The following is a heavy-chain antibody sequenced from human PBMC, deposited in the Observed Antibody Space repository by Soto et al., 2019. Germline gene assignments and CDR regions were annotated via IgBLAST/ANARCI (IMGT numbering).Heavy chain of an antibody. J-gene: IGHJ6*02. D-gene: IGHD3-22*01. CDR2: ISTSSSFI. CDR1: GLTFSSHS. Sequence: PGGSLRLSCAASGLTFSSHSMNWVRQAPGKGLEWVSSISTSSSFIYYADSVKGRFTISRDNAKNSLYLQMNSLRAEDTAVYYCARDLYYDTSGYYRVGMDVWGQGTTVTV. V-gene: IGHV3-21*01. CDR3: ARDLYYDTSGYYRVGMDV.